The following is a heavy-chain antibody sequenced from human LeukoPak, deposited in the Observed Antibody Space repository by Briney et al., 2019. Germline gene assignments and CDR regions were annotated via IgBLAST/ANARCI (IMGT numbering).Heavy chain of an antibody. CDR1: GGSLSTTDFD. J-gene: IGHJ4*02. D-gene: IGHD1-26*01. CDR2: ISSSGKS. CDR3: ARFKGGTGFDY. Sequence: SETLSLTCAVSGGSLSTTDFDWAWIRQPPGQGLEWIATISSSGKSYYNPYLMSRVTISVDTSKNRFSLDVTSVTAADTGLFYCARFKGGTGFDYWGRGILVIVS. V-gene: IGHV4-39*01.